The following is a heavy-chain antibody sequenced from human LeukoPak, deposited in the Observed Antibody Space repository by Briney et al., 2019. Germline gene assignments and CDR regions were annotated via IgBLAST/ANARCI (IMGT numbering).Heavy chain of an antibody. CDR2: ISGSGGNT. V-gene: IGHV3-23*01. D-gene: IGHD3-9*01. CDR3: AKPEVRYFDWLLYFDQ. J-gene: IGHJ4*02. Sequence: PGGSLRLSCAGSGFTFSTYAMTWVRQAPGKGLEWVSSISGSGGNTYYADSVKGRFTISRDNSKNTLYLQMNSLRAEDTAVYYCAKPEVRYFDWLLYFDQWGQGTLVTVSS. CDR1: GFTFSTYA.